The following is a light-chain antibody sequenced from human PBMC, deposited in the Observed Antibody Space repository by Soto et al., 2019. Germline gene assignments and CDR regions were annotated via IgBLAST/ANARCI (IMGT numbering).Light chain of an antibody. J-gene: IGKJ5*01. CDR1: QNINKF. CDR3: QQYENLPT. CDR2: DAS. Sequence: DIQMTQSPPSLSASVGDRVTITCQASQNINKFLNWYQQKPGKAPKLLISDASNLETGVPSRFSGSGSGTDSTFTISRLQPEDIATYFCQQYENLPTFGQGTRLEIK. V-gene: IGKV1-33*01.